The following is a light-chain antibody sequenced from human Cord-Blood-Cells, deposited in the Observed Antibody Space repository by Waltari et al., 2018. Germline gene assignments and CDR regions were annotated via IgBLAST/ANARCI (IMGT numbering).Light chain of an antibody. Sequence: QSALTQPASVSGSPGQSITISCTGTSSDVGGYNYLSWYQQHPGKAPKLMISDVRKPPSGVSNRFSCSKAGNTASLANPGLQAEDEADYYCSSYTSSSTWVFGGGTKLTVL. CDR1: SSDVGGYNY. J-gene: IGLJ3*02. CDR3: SSYTSSSTWV. CDR2: DVR. V-gene: IGLV2-14*01.